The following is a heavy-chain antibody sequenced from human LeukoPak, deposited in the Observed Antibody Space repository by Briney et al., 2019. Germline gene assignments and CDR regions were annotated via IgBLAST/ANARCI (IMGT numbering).Heavy chain of an antibody. CDR2: IYYSGNT. D-gene: IGHD3-22*01. CDR1: GGSISSSSYY. Sequence: SGTLSLTCTVSGGSISSSSYYWGWIRQPPGKGLEWIGGIYYSGNTYYNPSHKSRVTISVDTSKNQFSLKLSSVTAADTAVYYCARLRSNYYESSGMIDYWGQGTLVTVSS. V-gene: IGHV4-39*01. J-gene: IGHJ4*02. CDR3: ARLRSNYYESSGMIDY.